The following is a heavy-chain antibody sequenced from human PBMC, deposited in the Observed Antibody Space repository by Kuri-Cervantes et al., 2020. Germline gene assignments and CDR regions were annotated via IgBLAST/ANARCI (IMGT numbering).Heavy chain of an antibody. CDR2: ISYDGSNK. CDR3: ARDHREAVAGPSDY. V-gene: IGHV3-30-3*01. Sequence: GGSLRLSCAASGFTFSSYAMHWVRQAPGKGLEWVAVISYDGSNKYYADSVKGRFTISRDNSKNTLYLQMNSLRAEDTAVYYCARDHREAVAGPSDYWGQGTLVTVSS. D-gene: IGHD6-19*01. J-gene: IGHJ4*02. CDR1: GFTFSSYA.